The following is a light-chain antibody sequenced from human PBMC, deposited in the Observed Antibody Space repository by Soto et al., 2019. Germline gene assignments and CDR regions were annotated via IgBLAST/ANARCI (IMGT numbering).Light chain of an antibody. CDR3: QQYGTSPWA. V-gene: IGKV3-20*01. CDR2: SAS. J-gene: IGKJ1*01. Sequence: EIVLTQFPGTLSLSPGERATLSCRASQSVGRNYVAWYQQKPGQAPRVIIYSASNRASGIPDRFSGSGSGSDFTLTISRLEPEDFAAYYCQQYGTSPWAFGQGTKVEI. CDR1: QSVGRNY.